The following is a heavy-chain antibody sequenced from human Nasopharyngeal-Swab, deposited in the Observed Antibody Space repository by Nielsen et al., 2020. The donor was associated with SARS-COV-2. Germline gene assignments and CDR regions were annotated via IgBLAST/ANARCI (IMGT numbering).Heavy chain of an antibody. V-gene: IGHV3-21*01. J-gene: IGHJ4*02. D-gene: IGHD1-26*01. CDR1: GFTFSSYS. Sequence: GGSLRLSCAASGFTFSSYSMNWVRQAPGKGLEWVSSISSSSSYIYYADSVKGRFTISRDNAKNSLYLLMNSLRAEDTAVYYCARDGGATIFDYWGQGTLVTVSS. CDR2: ISSSSSYI. CDR3: ARDGGATIFDY.